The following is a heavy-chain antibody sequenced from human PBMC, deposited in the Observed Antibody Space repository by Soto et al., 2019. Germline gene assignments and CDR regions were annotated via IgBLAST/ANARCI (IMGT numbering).Heavy chain of an antibody. CDR2: MYYRGIT. J-gene: IGHJ5*02. V-gene: IGHV4-31*03. D-gene: IGHD1-26*01. CDR3: SRGAIVKRVGNGFDP. Sequence: QVQLQESGPGLVKPSETLSLTCTVSGGSISSAGYCWSWIRQHPGRGLEWIGYMYYRGITYYNPSLLSRVTMSVDMSKNQFSLKLFSVTAADTAVYYCSRGAIVKRVGNGFDPWGQGTLVTVSS. CDR1: GGSISSAGYC.